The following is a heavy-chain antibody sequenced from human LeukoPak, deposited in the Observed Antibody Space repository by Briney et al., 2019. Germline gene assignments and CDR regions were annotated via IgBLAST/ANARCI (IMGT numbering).Heavy chain of an antibody. V-gene: IGHV3-53*01. D-gene: IGHD2/OR15-2a*01. CDR2: IYSGGST. Sequence: GGSLRLSCAASGFTVSSSYMSWVRQAPGKGLEWVSVIYSGGSTYYADSVKGRFTISRDNSKNTLYLQMNSLRAEDTAVYYCAREWGNSYMDVWGKGTTVTVSS. CDR1: GFTVSSSY. CDR3: AREWGNSYMDV. J-gene: IGHJ6*03.